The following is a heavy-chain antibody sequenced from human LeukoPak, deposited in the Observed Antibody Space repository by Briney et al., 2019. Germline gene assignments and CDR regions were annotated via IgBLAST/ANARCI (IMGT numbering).Heavy chain of an antibody. CDR2: ISYDGSNK. V-gene: IGHV3-30*04. CDR1: GFTFSSYA. Sequence: PGRSLRLSCAASGFTFSSYAMHWVRQAPGKGLEWVAVISYDGSNKYYADSVKGRFTISRDNSKNTLYLQMYSLRAEDTAVYYCARDLRWYFLFDYWGQGTLVTVSS. J-gene: IGHJ4*02. CDR3: ARDLRWYFLFDY. D-gene: IGHD6-13*01.